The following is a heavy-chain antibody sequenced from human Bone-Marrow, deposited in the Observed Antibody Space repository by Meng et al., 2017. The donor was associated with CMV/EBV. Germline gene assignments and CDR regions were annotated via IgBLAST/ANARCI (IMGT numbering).Heavy chain of an antibody. CDR2: ISSSSSYI. CDR1: GFTFSSYS. CDR3: ARVATYYYYGMDV. Sequence: GESLKISCAASGFTFSSYSMNWVRQAPGKGLEWVSSISSSSSYIYYADSVEGRFTISRDNAKNSLYLQMNSLRAADTAVYYCARVATYYYYGMDVWGQGTTVTVSS. D-gene: IGHD5-12*01. J-gene: IGHJ6*02. V-gene: IGHV3-21*01.